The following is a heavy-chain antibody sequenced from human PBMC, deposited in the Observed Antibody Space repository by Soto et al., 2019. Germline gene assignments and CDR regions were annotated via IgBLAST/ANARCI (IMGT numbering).Heavy chain of an antibody. CDR3: ARSRGLAGRPLDL. CDR1: GFTFDDFA. J-gene: IGHJ5*02. D-gene: IGHD6-6*01. CDR2: ITWNSGDI. Sequence: EVQLVESGGGLVQPGRSLRLSCAASGFTFDDFAMPWVRQAPGKGLEWVSGITWNSGDIRYTGSVKGRFSISRDNAEKSLYLHMNSLSPEDTALYYCARSRGLAGRPLDLWGQGTFVTVSS. V-gene: IGHV3-9*01.